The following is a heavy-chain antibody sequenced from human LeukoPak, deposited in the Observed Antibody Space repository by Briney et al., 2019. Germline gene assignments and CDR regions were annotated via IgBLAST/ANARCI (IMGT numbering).Heavy chain of an antibody. J-gene: IGHJ5*02. V-gene: IGHV3-23*01. CDR2: ISGSGGST. Sequence: GGSLRLSCAASGFTFSSYAMSWVRQAPGKGLEWVSAISGSGGSTYCADSVKGRFTISRDNSKNTLYLQMNSLRAEDTAVYYCAKPPGEWLLPGWFDPWGRGTLVTVSS. D-gene: IGHD3-3*01. CDR3: AKPPGEWLLPGWFDP. CDR1: GFTFSSYA.